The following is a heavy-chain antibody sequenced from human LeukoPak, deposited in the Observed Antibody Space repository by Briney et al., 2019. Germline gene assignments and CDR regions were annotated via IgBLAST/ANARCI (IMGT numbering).Heavy chain of an antibody. CDR1: GGSFSGYY. CDR2: INHSGST. Sequence: SETLSLTCAVYGGSFSGYYWSWIRQPPGKGLEWIGEINHSGSTNYNPSLKSRVTISVDTSKNQFPLKLSSVTAADTAVYYCARDRRGATDYWGQGTPVTVSS. D-gene: IGHD5-12*01. J-gene: IGHJ4*02. V-gene: IGHV4-34*01. CDR3: ARDRRGATDY.